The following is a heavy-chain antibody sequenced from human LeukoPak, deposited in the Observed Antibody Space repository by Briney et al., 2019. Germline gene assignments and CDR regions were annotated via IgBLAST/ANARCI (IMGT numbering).Heavy chain of an antibody. Sequence: ASVKVSCKASGGTFSSYAISWVRQAPGQGLEWVGGIIPKFGAANYAQKFQGRVTITTDESTSTAYMELSRLRSEDTAIFYCAAGFYDFWSETDYYYYMDAWGKGTTVTVSS. V-gene: IGHV1-69*05. CDR2: IIPKFGAA. CDR3: AAGFYDFWSETDYYYYMDA. CDR1: GGTFSSYA. J-gene: IGHJ6*03. D-gene: IGHD3-3*01.